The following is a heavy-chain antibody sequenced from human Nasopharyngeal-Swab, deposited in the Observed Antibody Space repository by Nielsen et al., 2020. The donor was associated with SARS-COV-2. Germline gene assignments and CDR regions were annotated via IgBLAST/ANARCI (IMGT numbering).Heavy chain of an antibody. Sequence: SVQVSCQASGGTFSSYATSWVRQAPGQGLEWMGGIIPIFGTANYAQKLQGRVTITADESTSTAYMELSSLRPEDTAVYYCAREASAAAADYFDYWGQGSLVTGSS. CDR3: AREASAAAADYFDY. D-gene: IGHD6-13*01. CDR2: IIPIFGTA. V-gene: IGHV1-69*13. J-gene: IGHJ4*02. CDR1: GGTFSSYA.